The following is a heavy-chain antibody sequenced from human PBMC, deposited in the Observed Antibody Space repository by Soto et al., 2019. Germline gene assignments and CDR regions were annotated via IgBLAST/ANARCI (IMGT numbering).Heavy chain of an antibody. CDR2: IIPIFGTA. V-gene: IGHV1-69*06. Sequence: SVKVSCKASGGTFSSYAISWVRQAPGQGLEWMGGIIPIFGTANYAQKFQGRVTITADKSTSTAYMELSSLRSEDTAVYYCARTYYYDSSGYYWIGYYYYGMDVWGQGTTVTVSS. D-gene: IGHD3-22*01. CDR3: ARTYYYDSSGYYWIGYYYYGMDV. CDR1: GGTFSSYA. J-gene: IGHJ6*02.